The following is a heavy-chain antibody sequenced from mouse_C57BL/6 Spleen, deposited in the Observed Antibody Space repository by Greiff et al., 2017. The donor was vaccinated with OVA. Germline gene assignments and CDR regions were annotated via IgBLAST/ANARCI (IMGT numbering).Heavy chain of an antibody. CDR3: ARQPSGYAMDY. J-gene: IGHJ4*01. CDR1: GYAFSSYW. Sequence: VQLMESGAELVKPGASVKISCKASGYAFSSYWMNWVKQRPGKGLEWIGQIYPGDGDTNYNGKFKGKATLTADKSSSTAYMQLSSLTSEDSAVYFCARQPSGYAMDYWGQGTSVTVSS. D-gene: IGHD3-1*01. V-gene: IGHV1-80*01. CDR2: IYPGDGDT.